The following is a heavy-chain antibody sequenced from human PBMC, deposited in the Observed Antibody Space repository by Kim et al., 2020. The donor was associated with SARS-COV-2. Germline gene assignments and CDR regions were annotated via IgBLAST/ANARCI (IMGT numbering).Heavy chain of an antibody. CDR2: IYHRGST. CDR3: ARFSATGTTDSFDY. D-gene: IGHD1-7*01. Sequence: SETLSLTCTVSGYSISSGYYWGWIRQPPGKGLEWIGSIYHRGSTYYNPSLKSRVTISVDTSKNQFSLKLSSVTAADTAVYYCARFSATGTTDSFDYWGQGTLVTVSS. J-gene: IGHJ4*02. CDR1: GYSISSGYY. V-gene: IGHV4-38-2*02.